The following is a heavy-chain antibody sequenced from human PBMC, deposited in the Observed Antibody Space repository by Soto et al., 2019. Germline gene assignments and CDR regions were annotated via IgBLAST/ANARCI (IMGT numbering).Heavy chain of an antibody. D-gene: IGHD3-9*01. CDR3: ARPYYEILTGYSSYFEP. V-gene: IGHV1-2*02. CDR2: INPDSGST. Sequence: ASVSVSCKASGYPFPSYYLHWVRQAPGQGPEWMGWINPDSGSTHYAKKFEGRVSLTRDTSTATAYMELTRLTSDDTAIYYCARPYYEILTGYSSYFEPWGQGNMVTVST. J-gene: IGHJ5*02. CDR1: GYPFPSYY.